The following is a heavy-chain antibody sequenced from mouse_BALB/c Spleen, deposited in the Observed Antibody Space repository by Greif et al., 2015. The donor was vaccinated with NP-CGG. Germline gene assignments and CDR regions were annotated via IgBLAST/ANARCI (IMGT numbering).Heavy chain of an antibody. CDR2: INPYNDGT. CDR3: ARDYGSSYVYAMDY. V-gene: IGHV1-14*01. Sequence: EVQLQQSGPELVKPGASVKMSCKASGYTFTSYVMHWVKQKPGQGLEWIGYINPYNDGTKYNEKFKGKATLTSDKSSSTAYMELSSRTSEDSAVYYCARDYGSSYVYAMDYWGQGTSVTVSS. CDR1: GYTFTSYV. D-gene: IGHD1-1*01. J-gene: IGHJ4*01.